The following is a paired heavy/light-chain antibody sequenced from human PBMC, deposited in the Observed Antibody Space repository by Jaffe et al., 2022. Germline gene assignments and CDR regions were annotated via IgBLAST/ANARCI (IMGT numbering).Heavy chain of an antibody. J-gene: IGHJ3*02. V-gene: IGHV3-48*03. Sequence: EVQLVESGGGLVQPGGSLRLSCAASGFTFSSYEMNWVRQAPGKGLEWVSYISSSGSTIYYADSVKGRFTISRDNAKNSLYLQMNSLRAEDTAVYYCARDSDPFVYGSGTFDAFDIWGQGTMVTVSS. D-gene: IGHD3-10*01. CDR3: ARDSDPFVYGSGTFDAFDI. CDR2: ISSSGSTI. CDR1: GFTFSSYE.
Light chain of an antibody. CDR3: QQYYSTPFT. Sequence: DIQMTQSPSSLSASVGDRVTITCRASQGISNSLAWYQQKPGKAPKLLLYAASRLESGVPSRFSGSGSGTDYTLTISSLQPEDFATYYCQQYYSTPFTFGPGTKVDIK. CDR2: AAS. CDR1: QGISNS. V-gene: IGKV1-NL1*01. J-gene: IGKJ3*01.